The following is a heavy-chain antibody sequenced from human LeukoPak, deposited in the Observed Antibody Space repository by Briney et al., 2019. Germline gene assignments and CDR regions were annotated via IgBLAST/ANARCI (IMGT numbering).Heavy chain of an antibody. CDR1: GYTFTGYY. CDR2: INPNSGGT. V-gene: IGHV1-2*06. D-gene: IGHD6-13*01. J-gene: IGHJ4*02. CDR3: ARSGIRTDSSSWAIDY. Sequence: ASVKVSCKASGYTFTGYYMHWVRQAAGQGLEWMGRINPNSGGTNYAQKFQGRVTMTRDTSISTVYMELSRLRSDDTAVYYCARSGIRTDSSSWAIDYWGQGTLVTVSS.